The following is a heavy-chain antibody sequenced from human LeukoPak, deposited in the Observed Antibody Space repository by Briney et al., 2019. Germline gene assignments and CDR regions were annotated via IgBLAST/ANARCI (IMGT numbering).Heavy chain of an antibody. CDR2: MNPNSGNT. V-gene: IGHV1-8*03. Sequence: ASVKVSCKASGYTFTSYDINWVRQATGQGLEWMGWMNPNSGNTGYAQKCQGRVTITRNTSISTAYMELSSLRSEETAVYYCARGSSSNWYGYYYYYMDVWGKGTTVTVSS. CDR1: GYTFTSYD. CDR3: ARGSSSNWYGYYYYYMDV. D-gene: IGHD6-13*01. J-gene: IGHJ6*03.